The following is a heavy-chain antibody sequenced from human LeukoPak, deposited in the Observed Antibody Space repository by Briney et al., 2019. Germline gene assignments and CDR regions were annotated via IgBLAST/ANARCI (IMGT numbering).Heavy chain of an antibody. J-gene: IGHJ4*02. V-gene: IGHV3-21*01. CDR1: GFTFSSYS. CDR3: ASFGYCSSTSCPRGDY. D-gene: IGHD2-2*03. CDR2: ISSSSSYI. Sequence: PGGSLRLSCAASGFTFSSYSMTWVRQAPGKGLEWVSSISSSSSYIYYADSVKGRFTISRDNAKNSLYLQMNSLRAEDTAVYYCASFGYCSSTSCPRGDYWGQGTLVTVSS.